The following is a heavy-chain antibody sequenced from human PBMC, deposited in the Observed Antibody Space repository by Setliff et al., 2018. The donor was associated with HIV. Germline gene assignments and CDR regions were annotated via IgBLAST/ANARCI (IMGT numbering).Heavy chain of an antibody. Sequence: GESLKISCKASGYTLSSYWIGWVRQRPGKGLEWMGIINPGDPDNRYSPSFQGQVTISADKSISTAYLQWSSLKASDTAMYYCARHGYYDTSGAWYFDLWGPGTLVTVSS. D-gene: IGHD3-22*01. CDR3: ARHGYYDTSGAWYFDL. CDR2: INPGDPDN. CDR1: GYTLSSYW. J-gene: IGHJ2*01. V-gene: IGHV5-51*01.